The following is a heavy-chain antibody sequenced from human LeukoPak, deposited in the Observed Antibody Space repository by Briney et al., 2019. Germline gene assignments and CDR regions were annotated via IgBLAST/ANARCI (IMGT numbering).Heavy chain of an antibody. Sequence: SETLSLTCAVYGGSFSGYYWSWIRQPAGKGLEWIGEINHSGSTNYNPSLKSRVTISVDTSKNQFSLKLSSVTAADTAVYYCARRPRYCSGGSCCLFDPWGQGTLVTVSS. CDR3: ARRPRYCSGGSCCLFDP. CDR2: INHSGST. D-gene: IGHD2-15*01. CDR1: GGSFSGYY. J-gene: IGHJ5*02. V-gene: IGHV4-34*01.